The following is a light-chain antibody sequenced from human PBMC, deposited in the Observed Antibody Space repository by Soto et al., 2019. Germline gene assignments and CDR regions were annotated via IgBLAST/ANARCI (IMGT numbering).Light chain of an antibody. CDR3: QQYNNWPPWT. CDR1: QNVRNY. J-gene: IGKJ1*01. Sequence: EIVLTQSPATLSLSPGERAGLSCRASQNVRNYLAWYQHKPAQNPRLLIYYAANRATDVPASFSGNGSGTNFTLTTSSLEPEDFAVYYCQQYNNWPPWTFGQGTKVDIK. V-gene: IGKV3-11*01. CDR2: YAA.